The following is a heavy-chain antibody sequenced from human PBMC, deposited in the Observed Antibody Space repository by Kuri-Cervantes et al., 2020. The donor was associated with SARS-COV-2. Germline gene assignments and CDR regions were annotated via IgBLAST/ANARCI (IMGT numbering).Heavy chain of an antibody. J-gene: IGHJ5*02. CDR2: IYTSGST. CDR3: AREVVDPYNWFDP. V-gene: IGHV4-61*02. D-gene: IGHD2-2*01. CDR1: GGSISSGSNY. Sequence: SETLSLTCTVSGGSISSGSNYWSWIRQPPGKGLVWIGRIYTSGSTNYNPSLKSRVTISVDTSKNQFSLRLSSVTAADTAVYYCAREVVDPYNWFDPRGQGTLVTVSS.